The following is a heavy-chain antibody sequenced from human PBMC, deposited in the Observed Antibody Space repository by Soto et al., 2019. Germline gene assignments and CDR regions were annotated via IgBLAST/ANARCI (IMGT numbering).Heavy chain of an antibody. CDR3: AKDRPRLTQNFLDVY. J-gene: IGHJ4*02. Sequence: QIQLVQSGAEVKKPGASVKVSCKASGYTFTDHGISWVRQAPGQGFEWMGWISAYNDYTAYAQKFQGRVTMTTDKYTTTAYMELRSLTSDDPAVYYCAKDRPRLTQNFLDVYWGQGTLVTVSS. D-gene: IGHD3-16*01. CDR2: ISAYNDYT. V-gene: IGHV1-18*01. CDR1: GYTFTDHG.